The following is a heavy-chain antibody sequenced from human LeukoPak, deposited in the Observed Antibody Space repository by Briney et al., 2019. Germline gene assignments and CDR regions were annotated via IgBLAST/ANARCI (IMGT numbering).Heavy chain of an antibody. CDR2: INPNSGGT. D-gene: IGHD3-10*01. J-gene: IGHJ6*03. CDR3: ARAPFGDYYYMDV. V-gene: IGHV1-2*02. CDR1: GYTFTSYG. Sequence: ASVKVSCKASGYTFTSYGISWVRQAPGQGLEWMGWINPNSGGTNYAQKFQGRITMTRDTSISTAYMELSRLRSDDTAVYYCARAPFGDYYYMDVWGKGTTVTVSS.